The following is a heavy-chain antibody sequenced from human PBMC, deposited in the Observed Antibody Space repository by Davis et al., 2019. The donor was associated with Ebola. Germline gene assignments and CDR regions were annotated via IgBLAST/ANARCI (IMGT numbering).Heavy chain of an antibody. Sequence: GESLKFSCAASGFTFNKYEMNWVRQAPGEGLEWISYISDSGSTTYYTDSVKGRFTISRDNAKNSLYLQMNTLRVEDTAIYYCVPGTWIRGQGTLVTVSS. D-gene: IGHD5-18*01. CDR2: ISDSGSTT. V-gene: IGHV3-48*03. J-gene: IGHJ4*02. CDR3: VPGTWI. CDR1: GFTFNKYE.